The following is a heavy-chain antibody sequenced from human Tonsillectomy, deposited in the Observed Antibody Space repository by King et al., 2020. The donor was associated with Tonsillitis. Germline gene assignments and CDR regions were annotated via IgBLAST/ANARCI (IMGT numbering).Heavy chain of an antibody. D-gene: IGHD2-15*01. CDR2: IFYSGST. J-gene: IGHJ3*02. CDR3: ARPGLIGVVAATDAFDI. V-gene: IGHV4-59*08. Sequence: QLQESGPGLVKPSETLSLTCTVSGCSISSYYWSWIRQPPGKGLEWIGYIFYSGSTNYNPSLKSLVTISVDTSKNQFSLKLSSVTAADTAVYYCARPGLIGVVAATDAFDIWGQGTMVTVSS. CDR1: GCSISSYY.